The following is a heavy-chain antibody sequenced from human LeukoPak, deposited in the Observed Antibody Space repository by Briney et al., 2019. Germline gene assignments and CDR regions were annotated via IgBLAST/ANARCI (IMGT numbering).Heavy chain of an antibody. Sequence: GASVKVSCKASGGTFSSYAISSVRHAPGQGLEWMGGIIPIFGTANYAQKFQGRVTITTDESASTAYMELSSLRSEDTAVYYCARASEDYYDSSGHLDPDAFDIWGQGTMVTVSS. CDR1: GGTFSSYA. D-gene: IGHD3-22*01. CDR2: IIPIFGTA. V-gene: IGHV1-69*05. J-gene: IGHJ3*02. CDR3: ARASEDYYDSSGHLDPDAFDI.